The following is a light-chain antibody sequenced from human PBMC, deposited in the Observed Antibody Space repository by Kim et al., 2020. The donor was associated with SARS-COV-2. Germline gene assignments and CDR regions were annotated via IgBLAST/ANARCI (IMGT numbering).Light chain of an antibody. J-gene: IGKJ4*01. CDR1: QDISNY. V-gene: IGKV1-33*01. CDR2: DAS. CDR3: QQYDNLLLIT. Sequence: SVGDRVTITCQARQDISNYLNWYQQKPGKAPKLLIYDASNLETGVPSRFSGSGSGTDFTFTISSLQPEDIATYYCQQYDNLLLITFGGGTKVDIK.